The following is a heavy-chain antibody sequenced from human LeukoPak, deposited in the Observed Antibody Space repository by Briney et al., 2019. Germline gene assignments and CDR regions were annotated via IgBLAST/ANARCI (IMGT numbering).Heavy chain of an antibody. CDR1: GGSISSGGYY. J-gene: IGHJ4*02. Sequence: SETLSLTCTVSGGSISSGGYYWSWIRQHPGKGLEWIGYIYYSGSTYYNPSLKSRVTISVDTSKNQFSLKLSSVTAADAAAYYCARDTTTHPYYFDYWGQGTLVTVSS. V-gene: IGHV4-31*03. CDR2: IYYSGST. D-gene: IGHD4-11*01. CDR3: ARDTTTHPYYFDY.